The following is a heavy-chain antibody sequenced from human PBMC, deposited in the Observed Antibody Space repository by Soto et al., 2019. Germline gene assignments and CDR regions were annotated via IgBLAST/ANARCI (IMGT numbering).Heavy chain of an antibody. Sequence: GGSLRLSCAASGFTFSSYGMHWVRQAPGKGLEWVAVISYDGSNKYYADSVKGRFTISRDNSKNTLYLQMNSLRAEDTAVYYCAKDSSPRHRHYYFDYWGQGTLVTVSS. CDR2: ISYDGSNK. CDR1: GFTFSSYG. D-gene: IGHD3-16*02. V-gene: IGHV3-30*18. CDR3: AKDSSPRHRHYYFDY. J-gene: IGHJ4*02.